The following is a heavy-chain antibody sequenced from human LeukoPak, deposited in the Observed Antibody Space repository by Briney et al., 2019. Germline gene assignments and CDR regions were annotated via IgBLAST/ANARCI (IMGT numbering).Heavy chain of an antibody. J-gene: IGHJ6*02. D-gene: IGHD2-15*01. CDR1: GGSFSGYY. V-gene: IGHV4-34*01. Sequence: SETLSLTCAVYGGSFSGYYWSWIRQPPGKGREWIGEINHSGSTNYNPSLKSRVTISVDTSKNQFSLILSSVTAADTAVYYCAREDSLYAMDVWGQGTTVTVSS. CDR2: INHSGST. CDR3: AREDSLYAMDV.